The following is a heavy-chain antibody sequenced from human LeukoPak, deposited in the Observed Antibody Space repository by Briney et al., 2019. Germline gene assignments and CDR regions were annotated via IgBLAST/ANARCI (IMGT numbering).Heavy chain of an antibody. Sequence: SETLSLTCTVSGGSISSGSYYWSWIRQPAGKGLEWIARIYTSGSSNYNPSLRSRVTISLDTSKNQFSLKLSSVTAADTAVYYCARRYDILTGYYSLDYWGQGTLVTVSS. V-gene: IGHV4-61*02. CDR1: GGSISSGSYY. CDR2: IYTSGSS. CDR3: ARRYDILTGYYSLDY. J-gene: IGHJ4*02. D-gene: IGHD3-9*01.